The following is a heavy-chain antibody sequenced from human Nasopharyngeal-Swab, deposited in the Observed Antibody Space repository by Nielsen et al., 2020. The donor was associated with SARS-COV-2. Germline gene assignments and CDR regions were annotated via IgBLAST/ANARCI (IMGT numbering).Heavy chain of an antibody. CDR1: GGTFSSYA. J-gene: IGHJ5*02. D-gene: IGHD3-10*01. Sequence: SVKVSCKASGGTFSSYAISWVRQAPGQGLEWMGGIIPIFGTANYVQKFQGRVTITADESTSTAYMELSSLRSEDTAVYYCASVRGVRAGWFDPWGQGTLVTVSS. CDR2: IIPIFGTA. V-gene: IGHV1-69*13. CDR3: ASVRGVRAGWFDP.